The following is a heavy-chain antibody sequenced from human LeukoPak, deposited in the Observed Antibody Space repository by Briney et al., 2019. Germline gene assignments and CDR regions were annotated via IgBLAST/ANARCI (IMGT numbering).Heavy chain of an antibody. CDR3: AREHRNVGAAVDN. CDR2: IDRDGSTT. J-gene: IGHJ4*02. CDR1: GFTFSHYW. D-gene: IGHD1-26*01. Sequence: GRSLRLSCAASGFTFSHYWMHWVRPAPGKGLVWVSRIDRDGSTTYYADSVKGRFTISRDTAKNTLYLQMNSLRAEDTAVYYCAREHRNVGAAVDNWGQGTLVTVSS. V-gene: IGHV3-74*01.